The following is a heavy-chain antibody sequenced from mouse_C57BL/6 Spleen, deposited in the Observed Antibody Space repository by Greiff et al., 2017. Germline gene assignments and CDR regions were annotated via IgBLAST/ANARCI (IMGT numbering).Heavy chain of an antibody. CDR1: GFTFSDYG. D-gene: IGHD2-12*01. CDR3: ARNDELDD. Sequence: EVQVVESGAGLVKPGGSLKLSCAASGFTFSDYGMHWVRQAPEKGLEWVAYISSGSSTIYYADTVKGRFTISRDTAKNTLFLQMTSLRSEDTALYYCARNDELDDWGPGTSVTVSS. CDR2: ISSGSSTI. J-gene: IGHJ4*01. V-gene: IGHV5-17*01.